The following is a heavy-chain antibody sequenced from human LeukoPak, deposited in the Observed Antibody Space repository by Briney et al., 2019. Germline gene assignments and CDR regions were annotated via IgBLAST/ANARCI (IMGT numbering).Heavy chain of an antibody. Sequence: GGSPRLSCAASGFTVSSNYMSWVRQAPGKGLEWVSVIYSGGSTYYADSVKGRFTISRDNSKNTLYLQMNSLRAEDTAVYYCARDRRGVNYFDYWGQGTLVTVSS. D-gene: IGHD3-10*01. CDR2: IYSGGST. CDR1: GFTVSSNY. V-gene: IGHV3-66*02. J-gene: IGHJ4*02. CDR3: ARDRRGVNYFDY.